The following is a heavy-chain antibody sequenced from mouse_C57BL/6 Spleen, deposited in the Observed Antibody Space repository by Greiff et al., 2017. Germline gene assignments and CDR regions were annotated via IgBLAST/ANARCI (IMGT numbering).Heavy chain of an antibody. CDR3: ARLGDGHYRDYFDY. CDR2: INPSSGYT. Sequence: QVQLQQSGAELARPGASVKMSCKASGYTFTSYTMHWVKQRPGQGLEWIGYINPSSGYTKYNQKFKDKATLTADKSSSTAYMQLSSLTSEDSAVYYCARLGDGHYRDYFDYWGQGTTLTVSS. J-gene: IGHJ2*01. V-gene: IGHV1-4*01. CDR1: GYTFTSYT. D-gene: IGHD2-3*01.